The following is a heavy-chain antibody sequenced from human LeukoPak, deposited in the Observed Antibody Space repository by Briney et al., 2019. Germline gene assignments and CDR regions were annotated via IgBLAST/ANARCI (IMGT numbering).Heavy chain of an antibody. CDR2: IYHSGST. D-gene: IGHD3-3*01. J-gene: IGHJ4*02. V-gene: IGHV4-30-2*01. CDR1: GGSISSGGYS. CDR3: ARGDDFWSGYYD. Sequence: SQTLSLTCAVSGGSISSGGYSWSWIRQPPGKGLEWIGYIYHSGSTYYNPSLKSRVTISVDRSKNQLSLKLSSVTAADTAVYYCARGDDFWSGYYDWGQGTLVTVSS.